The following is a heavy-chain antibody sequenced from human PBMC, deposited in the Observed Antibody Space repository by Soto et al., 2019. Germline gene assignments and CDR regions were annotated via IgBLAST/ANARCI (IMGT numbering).Heavy chain of an antibody. J-gene: IGHJ6*02. V-gene: IGHV4-4*02. CDR2: IYHSGST. CDR1: SGSISSSHW. D-gene: IGHD5-18*01. CDR3: ARGAPRLPSMDV. Sequence: QAQLQESGPGLVKPSGTLSLTCAVSSGSISSSHWWSWVRQPPGKGLEWIGEIYHSGSTNYNPSLKSRVTISLDKSKNQFSLKLSSVTAADTAVYYCARGAPRLPSMDVWGQGTTVTVSS.